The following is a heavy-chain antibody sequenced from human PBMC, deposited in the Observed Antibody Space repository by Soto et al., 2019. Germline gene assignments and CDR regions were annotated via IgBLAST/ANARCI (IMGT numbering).Heavy chain of an antibody. Sequence: QVQLQQWGAGLLKPSETLSLTCGVYRGSFSGYYYSWIRQPPGKGLEWIGEISHSGTSTHNPSLSGQVTMSVDTSKNRFSLNLISVTAADAAVYYCARGRGRWLHLGHFDNWGQGTLVTVSS. CDR1: RGSFSGYY. CDR2: ISHSGTS. J-gene: IGHJ4*02. CDR3: ARGRGRWLHLGHFDN. V-gene: IGHV4-34*02. D-gene: IGHD3-16*01.